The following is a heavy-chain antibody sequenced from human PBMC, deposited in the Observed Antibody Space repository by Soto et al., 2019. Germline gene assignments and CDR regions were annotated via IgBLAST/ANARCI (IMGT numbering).Heavy chain of an antibody. CDR1: GGTLYNYA. D-gene: IGHD3-10*01. J-gene: IGHJ3*02. CDR3: ARGDYYGSGRYYLDAFNM. V-gene: IGHV1-69*01. Sequence: QVQLVQSGAEVKKPGSSVKVSCKASGGTLYNYAISWVRQAPRHGLEWMGGIILISGATSYAQKFQGRVTITADESTSIAYMELSSLRSEDTALYYGARGDYYGSGRYYLDAFNMWGQGTMVTVAS. CDR2: IILISGAT.